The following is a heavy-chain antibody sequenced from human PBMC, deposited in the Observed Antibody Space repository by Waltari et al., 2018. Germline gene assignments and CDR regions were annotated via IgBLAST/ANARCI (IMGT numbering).Heavy chain of an antibody. V-gene: IGHV1-69*05. CDR1: GGIFTNYA. J-gene: IGHJ3*02. CDR3: ARDLGAMKVTSALEI. Sequence: QVQLVQSGAEVKRPGSSVKVSCRASGGIFTNYAISWVRQAPGQGLEWMGGIIPIFGTANSAQKFQGRLTITSDESTSTASMELSSLRPDDTALYFCARDLGAMKVTSALEIWGQGTRVTVSS. D-gene: IGHD3-10*01. CDR2: IIPIFGTA.